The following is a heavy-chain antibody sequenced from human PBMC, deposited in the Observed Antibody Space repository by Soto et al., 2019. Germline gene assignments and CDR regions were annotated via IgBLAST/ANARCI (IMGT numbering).Heavy chain of an antibody. CDR2: ISYDGSNK. CDR1: GFTFSSYA. D-gene: IGHD3-3*01. V-gene: IGHV3-30-3*01. J-gene: IGHJ5*02. Sequence: GGSLRLSCAASGFTFSSYAMHWVRQAPGKGLEWVAVISYDGSNKYYADSVKGRFTISRDNSKNTLYLQMNSLRAEDTAVYYCARGFTFGVVSVCWFDPWGQGTLVTVSS. CDR3: ARGFTFGVVSVCWFDP.